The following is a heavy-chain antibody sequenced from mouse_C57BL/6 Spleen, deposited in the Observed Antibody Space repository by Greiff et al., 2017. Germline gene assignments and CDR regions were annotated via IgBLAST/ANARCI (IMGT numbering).Heavy chain of an antibody. Sequence: QVTLKESGPGILQPSQALSLTCSFSGFSLSTFGMGVGWFRQPSGKGLEWLAHIWWDDDKYYNPALKSRLTISKDTSKNQVYLKIANVDTAETATYYCARRAGDGYYVGYFDVWGTGTTVTVSS. J-gene: IGHJ1*03. CDR1: GFSLSTFGMG. D-gene: IGHD2-3*01. V-gene: IGHV8-8*01. CDR3: ARRAGDGYYVGYFDV. CDR2: IWWDDDK.